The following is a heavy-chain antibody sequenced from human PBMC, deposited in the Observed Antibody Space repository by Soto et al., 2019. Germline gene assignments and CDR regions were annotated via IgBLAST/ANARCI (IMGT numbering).Heavy chain of an antibody. D-gene: IGHD3-3*01. CDR1: GFTFSSYA. V-gene: IGHV3-23*01. Sequence: GGSLRLSCAASGFTFSSYAMSWVRQAPGKGLEWVSAISGSGGSTYYADSVKGRFTISRDNSKNTMYLQMNSLRAEDTAVYYCAKAADFWSGYNLDYWGQGTLVTVSS. J-gene: IGHJ4*02. CDR3: AKAADFWSGYNLDY. CDR2: ISGSGGST.